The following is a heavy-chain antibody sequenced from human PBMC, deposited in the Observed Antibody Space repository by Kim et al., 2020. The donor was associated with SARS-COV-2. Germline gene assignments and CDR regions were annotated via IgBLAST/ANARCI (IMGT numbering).Heavy chain of an antibody. Sequence: YAESVRGRITVSPDLSNNYFSLQQNSVTPEDPAVYYCARDARVGSHFDYWGQGTLVTVSS. V-gene: IGHV6-1*01. D-gene: IGHD1-26*01. CDR3: ARDARVGSHFDY. J-gene: IGHJ4*02.